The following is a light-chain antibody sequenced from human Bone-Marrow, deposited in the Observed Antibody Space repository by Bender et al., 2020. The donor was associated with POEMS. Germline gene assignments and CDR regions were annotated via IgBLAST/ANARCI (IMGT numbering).Light chain of an antibody. CDR1: SSDLGRYSY. V-gene: IGLV2-14*03. Sequence: QSALTQPASVSGSPGQSITISCTGTSSDLGRYSYVSWYQQHPGKAPKLMIYDVSNRPSGISTRFSGSKSGTSASLAITGLQAEDEGDYYCQSYDNSLGGWVFGGGTKLTVL. J-gene: IGLJ3*02. CDR3: QSYDNSLGGWV. CDR2: DVS.